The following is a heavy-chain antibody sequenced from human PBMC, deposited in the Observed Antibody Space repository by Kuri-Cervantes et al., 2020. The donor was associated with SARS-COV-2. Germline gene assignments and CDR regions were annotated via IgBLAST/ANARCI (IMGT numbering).Heavy chain of an antibody. J-gene: IGHJ3*02. D-gene: IGHD3-22*01. CDR2: ICTTGGT. CDR1: GASIGSGSNF. V-gene: IGHV4-61*10. Sequence: SETLSLTCTVSGASIGSGSNFWTWIRQPAGKGLEWIGYICTTGGTNYNPSLKSRITISLDTSKNQFSLKLSSVTAADTAVYYCARDPYYYDSSGYYWGDGALDIWGQGTMVTVSS. CDR3: ARDPYYYDSSGYYWGDGALDI.